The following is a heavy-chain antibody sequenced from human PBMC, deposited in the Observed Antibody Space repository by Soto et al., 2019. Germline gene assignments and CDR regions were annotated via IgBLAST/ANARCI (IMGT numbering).Heavy chain of an antibody. D-gene: IGHD5-12*01. CDR3: ARHPSREYSGYRLQTNDAFDI. V-gene: IGHV4-39*01. J-gene: IGHJ3*02. Sequence: QLQLQESGPGLVKPSETLSLTCTVSGGSISSSSYYWGWIRQPPGKGLEWIGSIYYSGSTYYNPSIKSRVTISVDTSKNQFSLKLSSVTAADTAVYYCARHPSREYSGYRLQTNDAFDIWGQGTMVTVSS. CDR1: GGSISSSSYY. CDR2: IYYSGST.